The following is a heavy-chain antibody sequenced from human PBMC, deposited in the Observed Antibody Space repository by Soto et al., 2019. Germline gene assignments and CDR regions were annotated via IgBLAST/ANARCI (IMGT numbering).Heavy chain of an antibody. CDR2: VDATGTT. J-gene: IGHJ5*02. V-gene: IGHV4-4*07. CDR1: GGSISKFY. Sequence: SETLSLTCNVSGGSISKFYWAWIRKTAGNGLEWMGRVDATGTTDYNPSLRSRVAMSVDISKKTFSLRLRSVTGADSGVYYCVRDGSKSLRDWFDPWGQGILVTVSS. CDR3: VRDGSKSLRDWFDP.